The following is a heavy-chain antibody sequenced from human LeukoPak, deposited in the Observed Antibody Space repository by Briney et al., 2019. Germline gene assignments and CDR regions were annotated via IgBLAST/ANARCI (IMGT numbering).Heavy chain of an antibody. CDR1: GGSISSYY. V-gene: IGHV4-59*12. CDR2: IYYSGST. J-gene: IGHJ4*02. D-gene: IGHD3-10*01. CDR3: ARGGGSGSYYKIGY. Sequence: SETLSLTCTVSGGSISSYYWSWIRQPPGKGLGWIGYIYYSGSTNYNPSLKSRVTISVGTSKNQFSLKLSSVTAADTAVYYCARGGGSGSYYKIGYWGQGTLVTVSS.